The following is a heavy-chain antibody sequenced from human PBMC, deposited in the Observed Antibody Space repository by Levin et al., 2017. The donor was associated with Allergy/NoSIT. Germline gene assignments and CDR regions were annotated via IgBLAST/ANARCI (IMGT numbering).Heavy chain of an antibody. CDR1: GGSFSGYY. CDR3: ARSLRLRGFDY. D-gene: IGHD3-10*01. Sequence: SSETLSLTCAVYGGSFSGYYWSWIRQPPGKGLEWIGEINHSESTNYNPSLKSQVTISVDTSKNQFSLKLSSVTAADTAVYYCARSLRLRGFDYWGQGTLVSVSS. V-gene: IGHV4-34*01. J-gene: IGHJ4*02. CDR2: INHSEST.